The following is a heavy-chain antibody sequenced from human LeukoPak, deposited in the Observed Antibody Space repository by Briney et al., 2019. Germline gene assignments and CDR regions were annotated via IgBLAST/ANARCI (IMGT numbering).Heavy chain of an antibody. Sequence: GGSLRLSCAASGFTFSSYAMHWVRQAPGKGLEWVAVISYDGSNKYYADSVMGRFTISRDNANNLVFLQMNSLRAEDTAVYYCARVGRSGYSLDYWGQGTLVTVSS. CDR3: ARVGRSGYSLDY. CDR2: ISYDGSNK. CDR1: GFTFSSYA. J-gene: IGHJ4*02. D-gene: IGHD3-3*01. V-gene: IGHV3-30*07.